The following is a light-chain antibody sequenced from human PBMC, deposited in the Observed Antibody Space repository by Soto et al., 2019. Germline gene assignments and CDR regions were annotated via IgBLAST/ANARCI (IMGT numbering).Light chain of an antibody. CDR2: LEGSGSY. J-gene: IGLJ2*01. CDR1: SGHSSYI. V-gene: IGLV4-60*03. CDR3: ETWDILTGT. Sequence: QPVLTQSSSASASLGSSVKLTCTLSSGHSSYIIAWHQQQPGKTPRYLMLLEGSGSYTQGSGVPDRFSGSSSGADRYLTTSNVQSDDEAVYYRETWDILTGTFGGGTNLTVL.